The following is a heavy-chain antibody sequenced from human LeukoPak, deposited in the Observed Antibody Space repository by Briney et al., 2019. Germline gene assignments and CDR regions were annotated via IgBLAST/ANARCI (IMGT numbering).Heavy chain of an antibody. J-gene: IGHJ4*02. CDR2: IYYSGGS. CDR1: GDSVRSYY. V-gene: IGHV4-59*02. D-gene: IGHD5-18*01. CDR3: ASGGDRGFSYGFET. Sequence: PSETLSLTCTVSGDSVRSYYWSWIRQSPGKGLEWIGYIYYSGGSKYSPSLKSRVSVSVDASQNQVSLTLTSVTAADTAVYYCASGGDRGFSYGFETWGQGTLVTVSS.